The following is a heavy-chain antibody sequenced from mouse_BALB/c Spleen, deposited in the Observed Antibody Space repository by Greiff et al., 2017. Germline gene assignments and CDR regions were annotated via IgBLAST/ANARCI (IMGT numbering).Heavy chain of an antibody. J-gene: IGHJ2*01. CDR2: INPSSGYT. Sequence: LVESGAELARPGASVKMSCKASGYTFTSYTMHWVKQRPGQGLEWIGYINPSSGYTNYNQKFKDKATLTADKSSSTAYMQLSSLTSEDSAVYYCARDGTYYFDYWGQGTTLTVSS. V-gene: IGHV1-4*01. CDR3: ARDGTYYFDY. D-gene: IGHD2-1*01. CDR1: GYTFTSYT.